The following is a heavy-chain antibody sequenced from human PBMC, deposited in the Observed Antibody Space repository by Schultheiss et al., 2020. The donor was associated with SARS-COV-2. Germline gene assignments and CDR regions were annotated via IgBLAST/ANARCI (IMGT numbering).Heavy chain of an antibody. J-gene: IGHJ6*02. CDR3: ARDLMSSSWYETYYGMDV. CDR1: GFTFDDYA. Sequence: GGSLRLSCAASGFTFDDYAMHWVRQAPGKGLEWVAVISYDGSNKYYADSVKGRFTISRDNSKNTLYLQMNSLRAEDTAVYYCARDLMSSSWYETYYGMDVWGQGTTVTVSS. D-gene: IGHD6-13*01. V-gene: IGHV3-30*04. CDR2: ISYDGSNK.